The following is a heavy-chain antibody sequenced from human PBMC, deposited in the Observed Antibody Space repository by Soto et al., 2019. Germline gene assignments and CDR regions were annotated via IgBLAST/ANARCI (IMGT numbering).Heavy chain of an antibody. J-gene: IGHJ5*02. CDR3: ARGSLNIVVIPAAIGAWFDL. Sequence: GASVNVSCKASGYTFTSYAMHWVRQAPGQSLEWMGWINAGNGNTKYSQKFQGRVTITRDTSASTAYMELSSLRSEDTAVYYCARGSLNIVVIPAAIGAWFDLWGQGTLVTVSS. CDR2: INAGNGNT. D-gene: IGHD2-2*01. V-gene: IGHV1-3*01. CDR1: GYTFTSYA.